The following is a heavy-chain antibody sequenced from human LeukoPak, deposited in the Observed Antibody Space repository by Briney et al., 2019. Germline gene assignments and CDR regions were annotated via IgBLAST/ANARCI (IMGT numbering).Heavy chain of an antibody. CDR3: ARRHVGATGPVEYFQH. V-gene: IGHV1-69*04. CDR2: IIPILGIA. Sequence: SVKVSCKASGGTFSSYAISWVRQAPGQGLEWMGMIIPILGIANYAQKFQGRVTITADKSTSTAYMELSSLRSEDTAVYYCARRHVGATGPVEYFQHWGQGTLVTVSS. CDR1: GGTFSSYA. D-gene: IGHD1-26*01. J-gene: IGHJ1*01.